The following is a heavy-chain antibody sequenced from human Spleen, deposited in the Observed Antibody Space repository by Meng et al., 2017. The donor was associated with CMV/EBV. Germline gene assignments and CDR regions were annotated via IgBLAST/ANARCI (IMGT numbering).Heavy chain of an antibody. Sequence: GGSLRLSCAASGFIVSSKYMSWVRQAPGKGLEWVSVIYYDGTTNYADSVRGRFSISRDISENTVNLQMNSVRPEDTAVYYCSGDPWDFWGPGTLVTVSS. CDR2: IYYDGTT. V-gene: IGHV3-66*02. CDR1: GFIVSSKY. CDR3: SGDPWDF. D-gene: IGHD3-10*01. J-gene: IGHJ4*02.